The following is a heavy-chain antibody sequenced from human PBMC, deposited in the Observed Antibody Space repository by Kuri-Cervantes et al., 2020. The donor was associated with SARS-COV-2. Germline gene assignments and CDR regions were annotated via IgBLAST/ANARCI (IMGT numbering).Heavy chain of an antibody. D-gene: IGHD3-3*01. V-gene: IGHV4-30-4*08. J-gene: IGHJ6*03. Sequence: SETLSLTCAVSGGSINNREHYWHWIRQPPGKGLEWIAYIHYSGYTNYNPSLKSRVTISLDASKNQFSLKLTSVTAAGTAVYYCARVSRYDFWSGYRRYYYYYYMDVWGKGTTVTVSS. CDR1: GGSINNREHY. CDR3: ARVSRYDFWSGYRRYYYYYYMDV. CDR2: IHYSGYT.